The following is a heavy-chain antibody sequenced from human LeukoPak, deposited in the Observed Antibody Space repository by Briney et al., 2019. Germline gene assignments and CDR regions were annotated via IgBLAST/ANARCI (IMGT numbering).Heavy chain of an antibody. CDR1: GGSISNKY. D-gene: IGHD6-13*01. CDR2: IYYSGST. CDR3: ARVTGYRIEDYFDY. Sequence: PSETLSLTCTVSGGSISNKYWSWIRQPPGKGLEWIGYIYYSGSTNYNPSLKSRVTILVDTSKNQFSLKLRSVTAADTAVYYCARVTGYRIEDYFDYWGQGTLVTVSS. J-gene: IGHJ4*02. V-gene: IGHV4-59*01.